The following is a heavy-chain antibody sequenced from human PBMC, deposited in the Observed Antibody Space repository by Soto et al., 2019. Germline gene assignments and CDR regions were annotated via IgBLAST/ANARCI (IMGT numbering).Heavy chain of an antibody. CDR1: GGSISSGDYY. V-gene: IGHV4-30-4*01. CDR2: IYYSGST. Sequence: QVQLQESGPGLVKPSQTLSLTCTVSGGSISSGDYYWSWIRQPPGKGLEWIGYIYYSGSTYYNPSLKIRVTVSVDTSKNQFSLKLSSVTAADTAVYYCARATGSGQLANIAYWGQGTLVTVSS. J-gene: IGHJ4*02. CDR3: ARATGSGQLANIAY. D-gene: IGHD6-6*01.